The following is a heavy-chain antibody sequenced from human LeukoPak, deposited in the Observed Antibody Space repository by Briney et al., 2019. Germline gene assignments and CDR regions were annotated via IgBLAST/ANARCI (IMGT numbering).Heavy chain of an antibody. V-gene: IGHV1-69*13. Sequence: SVKVSCKASGGTFSRYAISWVRQAPGQGLEWMGGINPIFGTPNYAQKFQGRVTITADQSTSTAYMELSSLRSEDTAVYYCARGGYCGGDCWSPTLADYYYYGMDVWGQGTTVTVSS. D-gene: IGHD2-21*02. CDR1: GGTFSRYA. CDR2: INPIFGTP. CDR3: ARGGYCGGDCWSPTLADYYYYGMDV. J-gene: IGHJ6*02.